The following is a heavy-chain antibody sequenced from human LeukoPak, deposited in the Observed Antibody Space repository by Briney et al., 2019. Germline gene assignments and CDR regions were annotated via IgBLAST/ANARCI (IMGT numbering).Heavy chain of an antibody. V-gene: IGHV3-23*01. Sequence: GGSLKLSCAASEYTFASYGISWVRQAPGKGLEWVSTISGSGGSTYYADSVKGRFAISRDNSTNTLYLQMNSLRAEDTAVYYCARDRVCTVPGAFYIWVPGTMVT. CDR3: ARDRVCTVPGAFYI. CDR1: EYTFASYG. CDR2: ISGSGGST. J-gene: IGHJ3*02. D-gene: IGHD2-8*02.